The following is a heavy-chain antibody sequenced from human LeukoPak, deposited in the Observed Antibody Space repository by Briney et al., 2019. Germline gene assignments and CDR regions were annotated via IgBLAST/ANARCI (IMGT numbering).Heavy chain of an antibody. J-gene: IGHJ4*02. CDR2: ICKIGTT. Sequence: SETLSLTCTVFGDSVTGYYLNWVRQPPGKGLEWIGHICKIGTTNYNPSLKSRLTISADTSKNQFSLKLRSVTAADTAVYYCVIGVGWQPDYWGQGALVTVSS. D-gene: IGHD2-15*01. CDR3: VIGVGWQPDY. V-gene: IGHV4-59*02. CDR1: GDSVTGYY.